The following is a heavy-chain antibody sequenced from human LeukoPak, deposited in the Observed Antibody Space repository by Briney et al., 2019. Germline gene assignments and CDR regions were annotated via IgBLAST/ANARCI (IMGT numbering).Heavy chain of an antibody. CDR3: ARDDHYDFVQNFDY. Sequence: GGSLRLSCAASGFTFSSYSMNWVRQAPGKGLEWVSYISSSSSTIYYADSVKGRFTISRDNAKNSLYLQMNSLRAEDTAVYYCARDDHYDFVQNFDYWGQGTLVTVSS. CDR2: ISSSSSTI. J-gene: IGHJ4*02. V-gene: IGHV3-48*01. CDR1: GFTFSSYS. D-gene: IGHD3-3*01.